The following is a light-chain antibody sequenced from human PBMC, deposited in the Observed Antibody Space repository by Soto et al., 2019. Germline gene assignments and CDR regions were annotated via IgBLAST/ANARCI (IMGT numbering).Light chain of an antibody. J-gene: IGLJ2*01. V-gene: IGLV2-8*01. CDR3: CSYGGSNNYVV. CDR2: EVN. CDR1: TSDVGGYNY. Sequence: QSALTQPPSASGSPGQSVTISCTGTTSDVGGYNYVSWYQQHPGKAPKLMIYEVNKRPSGVPDRFSGSKSGTTASLTVSGLQAEDEADYSCCSYGGSNNYVVFGGGTKLTVL.